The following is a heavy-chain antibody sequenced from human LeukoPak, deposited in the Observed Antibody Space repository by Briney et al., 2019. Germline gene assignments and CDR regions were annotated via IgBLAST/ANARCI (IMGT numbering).Heavy chain of an antibody. V-gene: IGHV1-8*01. CDR2: MNPNSGNT. J-gene: IGHJ6*03. Sequence: GASVTVSCKASGYTFTSYDINWVRQATGQGLEWMGWMNPNSGNTGYAQKFQGRVTMTRNTSISTAYMELSSLRSEDTAVYYCARVKSALPYYYYYMDVWGKGTTVTISS. CDR1: GYTFTSYD. CDR3: ARVKSALPYYYYYMDV. D-gene: IGHD1-26*01.